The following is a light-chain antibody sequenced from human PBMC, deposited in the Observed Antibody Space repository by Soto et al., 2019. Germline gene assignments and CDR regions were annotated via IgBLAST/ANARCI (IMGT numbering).Light chain of an antibody. CDR1: SSDVGSYNL. V-gene: IGLV2-23*01. Sequence: QSVLTQPASVSGSPGQSITISCTGTSSDVGSYNLVSWYQQHPGEAPKLMIYEGSKRPSGVSNRFSGSKSGNTASLTISGLQAEDDADYYCCSYADSSTYVFGTGTKVTVL. CDR3: CSYADSSTYV. CDR2: EGS. J-gene: IGLJ1*01.